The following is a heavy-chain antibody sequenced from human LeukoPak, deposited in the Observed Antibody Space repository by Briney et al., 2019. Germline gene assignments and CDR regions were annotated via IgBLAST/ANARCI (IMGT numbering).Heavy chain of an antibody. CDR2: TCYRSKWYS. Sequence: SQTLSLTCAISGDSVSSNSAAWNWIRQSPSRGLEWLGRTCYRSKWYSDYAVSVKSRITINPDTSKNQFSLKLSSVTAADTAVYYCARQGDTIFGVVDNWFDPWGQGTLVTVSS. D-gene: IGHD3-3*01. J-gene: IGHJ5*02. CDR1: GDSVSSNSAA. V-gene: IGHV6-1*01. CDR3: ARQGDTIFGVVDNWFDP.